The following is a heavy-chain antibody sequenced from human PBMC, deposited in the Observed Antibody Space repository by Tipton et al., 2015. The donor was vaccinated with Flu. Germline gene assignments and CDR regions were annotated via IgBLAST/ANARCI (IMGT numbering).Heavy chain of an antibody. CDR2: IYYSGNT. CDR3: ARVGVVTPFDY. J-gene: IGHJ4*02. CDR1: GGSISSVTYY. Sequence: TLSLTCTVSGGSISSVTYYWGWIRQPPGKGLEWIGNIYYSGNTYYNPSLKSRVTISVDRSKNQLSLKLNSVTAADTAVYYCARVGVVTPFDYWGRGTLVTVSS. V-gene: IGHV4-39*07. D-gene: IGHD4-23*01.